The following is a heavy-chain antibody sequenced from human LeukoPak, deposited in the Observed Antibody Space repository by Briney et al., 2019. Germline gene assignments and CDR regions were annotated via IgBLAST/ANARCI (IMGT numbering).Heavy chain of an antibody. CDR3: ARDGLRYNWNYEAIRYNWFDP. CDR1: GGSFSGYY. J-gene: IGHJ5*02. D-gene: IGHD1-7*01. V-gene: IGHV4-34*01. CDR2: INHSGST. Sequence: KPSETLSLTCAVYGGSFSGYYWSWIRQPPGKGLEWIGEINHSGSTNYNPSLKSRVTISVDTSKNQFSLKLSSVTAADTAVYYCARDGLRYNWNYEAIRYNWFDPWGQGTLVTVSS.